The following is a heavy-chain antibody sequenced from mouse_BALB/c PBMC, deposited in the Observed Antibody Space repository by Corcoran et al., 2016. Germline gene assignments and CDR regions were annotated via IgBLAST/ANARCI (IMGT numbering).Heavy chain of an antibody. D-gene: IGHD2-1*01. CDR3: ARMGNYRFAY. J-gene: IGHJ3*01. V-gene: IGHV1-9*01. CDR1: GYTFSSYW. Sequence: QVQLQQSGAELMKPGASVKLSCKATGYTFSSYWIEWVKQRPGHGLEWIGEILPGSGSTNYNEKFKGKATFTADTSSNTAYMQLSSLTSEDSAVYYCARMGNYRFAYWGQGTLVTVSA. CDR2: ILPGSGST.